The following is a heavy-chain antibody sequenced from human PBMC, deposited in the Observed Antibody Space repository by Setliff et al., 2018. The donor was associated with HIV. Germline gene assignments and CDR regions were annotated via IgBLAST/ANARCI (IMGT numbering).Heavy chain of an antibody. CDR2: FYYNGDS. J-gene: IGHJ3*02. Sequence: PSETLSLTCTVSGDSVNDRSYFWGWIRQPPGKGLEWIGTFYYNGDSRYNPYLKSRVTISIDTSSKHFSLTLTSVTAADTAVYYCARDPGYPSGVAGGFDTWGQGTTVTVSS. CDR1: GDSVNDRSYF. CDR3: ARDPGYPSGVAGGFDT. D-gene: IGHD2-2*03. V-gene: IGHV4-39*02.